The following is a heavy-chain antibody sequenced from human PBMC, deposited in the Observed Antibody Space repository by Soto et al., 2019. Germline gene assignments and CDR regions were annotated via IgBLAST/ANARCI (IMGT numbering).Heavy chain of an antibody. D-gene: IGHD2-15*01. J-gene: IGHJ6*02. CDR3: ARYCSGGSCYSGRYRYGMDV. V-gene: IGHV4-39*01. Sequence: KTSETLSLTCTVSGGSISSSSYYWGWIRQPPGKGLEWTGSIYYSGSTYYNPSLKSRVTISVDTSKNQFSLKLSSVTAADTAVYYCARYCSGGSCYSGRYRYGMDVWGQGTTVTVSS. CDR1: GGSISSSSYY. CDR2: IYYSGST.